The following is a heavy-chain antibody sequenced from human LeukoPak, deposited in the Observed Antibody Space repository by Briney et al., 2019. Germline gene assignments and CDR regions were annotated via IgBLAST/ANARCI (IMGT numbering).Heavy chain of an antibody. Sequence: ETLSLTCTVSGVSISSTNYYWGWIRQAPGKGLEWVSVIYSGGSTLYADSVKGRFTISRDNSENTLYLQMNSLRADDTAMYYCARDPSSSQFLWGQGTLVTVSS. CDR3: ARDPSSSQFL. D-gene: IGHD6-13*01. V-gene: IGHV3-53*01. J-gene: IGHJ4*02. CDR1: GVSISSTNYY. CDR2: IYSGGST.